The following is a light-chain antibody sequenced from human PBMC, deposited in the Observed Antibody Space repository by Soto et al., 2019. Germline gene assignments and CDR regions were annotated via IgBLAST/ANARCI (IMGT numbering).Light chain of an antibody. Sequence: EIVLTQSPATLSLSPGERATLSCRSSQSVSSYLAWYQQKPGQAPRLLIYDASNRATGIPARFSGSGSGTDFTLTIGSLEPEDFAVYYCQQRSNWPCTFGPGTKVDIK. J-gene: IGKJ3*01. CDR2: DAS. CDR3: QQRSNWPCT. CDR1: QSVSSY. V-gene: IGKV3-11*01.